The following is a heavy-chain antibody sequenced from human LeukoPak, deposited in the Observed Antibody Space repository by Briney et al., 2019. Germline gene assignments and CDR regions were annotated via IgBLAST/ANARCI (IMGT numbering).Heavy chain of an antibody. CDR2: IWYDGSHK. CDR1: GFTFTSYG. CDR3: ARGIPIPATHPIDY. J-gene: IGHJ4*02. D-gene: IGHD2-21*01. V-gene: IGHV3-33*08. Sequence: GRSLRLSCAASGFTFTSYGMHWVRQAPGKGLVRVAMIWYDGSHKKYADSVEGRFSISRDTSKNALYLQMNSLRADDTAVYYCARGIPIPATHPIDYWGQGSLVTVSS.